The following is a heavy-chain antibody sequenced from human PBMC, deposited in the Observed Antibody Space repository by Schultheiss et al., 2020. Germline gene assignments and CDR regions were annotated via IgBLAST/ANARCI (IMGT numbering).Heavy chain of an antibody. CDR1: GGSISSGGYY. D-gene: IGHD5-12*01. V-gene: IGHV4-31*03. J-gene: IGHJ4*02. CDR3: ARDRAQSNSGWPSYFDY. CDR2: IYYSGST. Sequence: SQTLSLTCTVSGGSISSGGYYWSWIRQHPGKGLEWIGYIYYSGSTYYNPSLKSRVTISVDTSKNQFSLKLSSVTAADTAVYYCARDRAQSNSGWPSYFDYWGQGTLVTVSS.